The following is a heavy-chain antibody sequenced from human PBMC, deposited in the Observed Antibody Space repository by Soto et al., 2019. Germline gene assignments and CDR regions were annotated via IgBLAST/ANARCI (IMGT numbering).Heavy chain of an antibody. J-gene: IGHJ3*02. V-gene: IGHV1-69*01. D-gene: IGHD3-10*01. Sequence: QVQLVQSGAEVKKPGSSVKVSCKASGGTFSSYAISWVRQAPGQGLEWMGGIIPIFGTANYAQKFQGRVTITADESTSTAYMELSSLRSEDTAVYYCARAFPMVRGVIKPSDAFDIWGQGTMVTVSS. CDR3: ARAFPMVRGVIKPSDAFDI. CDR1: GGTFSSYA. CDR2: IIPIFGTA.